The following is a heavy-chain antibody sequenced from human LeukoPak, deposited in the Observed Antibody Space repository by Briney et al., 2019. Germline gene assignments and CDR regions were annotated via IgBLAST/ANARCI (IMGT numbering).Heavy chain of an antibody. CDR1: GFTFSNAW. CDR2: IKSKTDGGTT. V-gene: IGHV3-15*01. Sequence: GGSLRLSCAASGFTFSNAWMSWVRQAPGKGLEWVGRIKSKTDGGTTDYAAPAKGRFTISKDDSKNTLYLQMNSLKTEDTAVYYCTTHIVVVGAWVRDPWGQGTLVTVFS. D-gene: IGHD2-2*01. J-gene: IGHJ5*02. CDR3: TTHIVVVGAWVRDP.